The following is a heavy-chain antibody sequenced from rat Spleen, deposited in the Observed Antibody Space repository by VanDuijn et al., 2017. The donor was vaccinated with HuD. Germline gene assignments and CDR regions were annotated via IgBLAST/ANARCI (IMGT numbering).Heavy chain of an antibody. CDR2: IWGNGNT. J-gene: IGHJ3*01. D-gene: IGHD1-2*01. V-gene: IGHV2-13*01. Sequence: QVQLKESGPGLVQPSQTLSPTCTLSGFSLNNYGVIWVRQPPGKGLEGMGVIWGNGNTNYNSALKSRLSISRDTSKSQVFLKMNSLQTEDIATYYCARDSSYIYGWFAYWGQGTLVTVSS. CDR1: GFSLNNYG. CDR3: ARDSSYIYGWFAY.